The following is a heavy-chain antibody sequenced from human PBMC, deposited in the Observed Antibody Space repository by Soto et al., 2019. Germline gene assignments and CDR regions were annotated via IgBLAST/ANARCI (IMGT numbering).Heavy chain of an antibody. CDR3: ARDVRTRLTIKQWIRMDV. Sequence: ASLQVSCKASGYTFNTYGISWVRQAPGQGLEWMGWVSAYNGNTNYAQKLQGRVTTTTDTSTSTAYMELRSLRSDDTAVYYCARDVRTRLTIKQWIRMDVWGKGTTVTVSS. D-gene: IGHD3-9*01. CDR2: VSAYNGNT. V-gene: IGHV1-18*01. CDR1: GYTFNTYG. J-gene: IGHJ6*04.